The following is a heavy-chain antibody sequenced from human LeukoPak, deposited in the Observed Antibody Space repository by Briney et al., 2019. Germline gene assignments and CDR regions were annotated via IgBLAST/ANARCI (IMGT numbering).Heavy chain of an antibody. Sequence: PSETLSLTCTVSGGSISSYYWSWIRQPPGKGLEWIGYIYYSGSTNYNPSLKSRVTIPVDTSKNQFSLKLSSVTAADTAVYYCARDGGYDPDAFDIWGQGTMVTVSS. CDR2: IYYSGST. J-gene: IGHJ3*02. V-gene: IGHV4-59*01. D-gene: IGHD5-12*01. CDR3: ARDGGYDPDAFDI. CDR1: GGSISSYY.